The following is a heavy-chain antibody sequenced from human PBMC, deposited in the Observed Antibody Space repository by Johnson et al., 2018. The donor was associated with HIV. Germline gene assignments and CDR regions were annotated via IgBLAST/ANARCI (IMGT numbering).Heavy chain of an antibody. CDR2: IKSNTDGGTT. J-gene: IGHJ3*02. Sequence: VQLVESGGGLIKPGGSLRLSCAASGFTFSNAWMTWVRQVPGTGLGWVGRIKSNTDGGTTDYAAPVKGRFTISRDDSTNTLFLQMNSLKTDDTAVYYCSLGRAAGRLPAFDIWGQGTMVTVSS. CDR1: GFTFSNAW. D-gene: IGHD6-13*01. V-gene: IGHV3-15*01. CDR3: SLGRAAGRLPAFDI.